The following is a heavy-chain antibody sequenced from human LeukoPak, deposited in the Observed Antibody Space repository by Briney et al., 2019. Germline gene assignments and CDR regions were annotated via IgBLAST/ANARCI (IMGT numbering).Heavy chain of an antibody. J-gene: IGHJ4*02. CDR3: ASLWGVGSFFDY. V-gene: IGHV3-33*01. D-gene: IGHD3-10*01. CDR2: IWYDGSNK. CDR1: GFTFSSYG. Sequence: PGRSLRLSCTASGFTFSSYGMHWVRQAPGKGLEWVAVIWYDGSNKYYADSVKGRFTIPRDNSKNTLYLQMNSLRAEDTAVYYCASLWGVGSFFDYWGQGTLVTVSS.